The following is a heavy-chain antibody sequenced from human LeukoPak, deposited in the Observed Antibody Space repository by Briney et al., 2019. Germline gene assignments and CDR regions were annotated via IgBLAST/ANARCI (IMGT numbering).Heavy chain of an antibody. D-gene: IGHD2-21*02. CDR1: GFTFSSYG. CDR3: AKDPTNIVVVTAGYYMDV. CDR2: IRYDGSNK. Sequence: PGGSLRLSCAASGFTFSSYGMSWVRQAPGKGLEWVAFIRYDGSNKYYADSVKGRFTISRDNSKNTLYLQMNSLRAEDTAVYYCAKDPTNIVVVTAGYYMDVWGQGTTVTISS. J-gene: IGHJ6*03. V-gene: IGHV3-30*02.